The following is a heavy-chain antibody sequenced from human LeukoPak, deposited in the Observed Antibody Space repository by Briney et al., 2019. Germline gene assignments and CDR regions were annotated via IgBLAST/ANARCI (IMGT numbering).Heavy chain of an antibody. V-gene: IGHV4-39*01. CDR3: ARVGGTNYYYYGMDV. CDR1: GGSISSNAYY. D-gene: IGHD1-1*01. J-gene: IGHJ6*02. Sequence: SETLSLTCTVSGGSISSNAYYWAWIRQPPGKGLEWIGSIYSSVSTYHNPSLKSRVTISVDTSKNQFSLRLSSVTAADTALYYCARVGGTNYYYYGMDVWGQGTTVTVSS. CDR2: IYSSVST.